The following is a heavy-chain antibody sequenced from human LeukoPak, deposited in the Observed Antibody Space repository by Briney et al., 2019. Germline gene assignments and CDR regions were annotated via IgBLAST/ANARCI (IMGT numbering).Heavy chain of an antibody. CDR2: INPGDAST. J-gene: IGHJ4*02. V-gene: IGHV1-46*01. Sequence: ASVKVSCKASGYTFTSYYMHWVRQAPGQGLEWVGIINPGDASTSYAQKFQGRVTMTRDTSTSTVYMDLSSLRSEDTAMYYCARVHCSGGSCYGDVFDYWGQGTLVTVSS. CDR3: ARVHCSGGSCYGDVFDY. CDR1: GYTFTSYY. D-gene: IGHD2-15*01.